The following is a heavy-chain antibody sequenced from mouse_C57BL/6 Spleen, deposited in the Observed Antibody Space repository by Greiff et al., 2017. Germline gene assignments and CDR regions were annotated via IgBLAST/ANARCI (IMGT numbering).Heavy chain of an antibody. V-gene: IGHV1-69*01. CDR3: SRWGTTVVASYWYFDF. D-gene: IGHD1-1*01. CDR2: IDPSDSYT. J-gene: IGHJ1*03. Sequence: QVQLQQPGAELVMPGASVKMSCKASGYTFTSYWMHWVKQRPGQGLEWIGEIDPSDSYTNYNQKFKGKSTLTVDKSSSTAYMHLSSLTSEDSAVYYCSRWGTTVVASYWYFDFWGTGTPVTVSS. CDR1: GYTFTSYW.